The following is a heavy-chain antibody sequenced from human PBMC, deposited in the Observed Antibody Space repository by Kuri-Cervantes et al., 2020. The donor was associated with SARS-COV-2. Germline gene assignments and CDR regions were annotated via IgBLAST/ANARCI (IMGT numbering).Heavy chain of an antibody. CDR2: INPSGGST. J-gene: IGHJ5*02. CDR1: GGTFSSYA. V-gene: IGHV1-46*01. Sequence: ASVKVSCKASGGTFSSYAISWARQAPGQGLEWMGIINPSGGSTSYAQKFQGRVTMTRDTSTSTVYMELSSLRSEDTAVYYCASLVCGGDCYPPPWGQGTLVTVSS. CDR3: ASLVCGGDCYPPP. D-gene: IGHD2-21*02.